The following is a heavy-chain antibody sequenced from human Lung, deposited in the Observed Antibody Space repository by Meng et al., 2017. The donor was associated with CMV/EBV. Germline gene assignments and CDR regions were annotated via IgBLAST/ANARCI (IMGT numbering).Heavy chain of an antibody. CDR1: GFTFNFYG. D-gene: IGHD2-15*01. CDR3: AKDQRYSSDYDY. J-gene: IGHJ4*02. Sequence: GESLKISCAASGFTFNFYGMHWVRQAPGKGLEWVAFIPHDGSNKYYSESVKGRFTISRDNYENTLYLQMNSLRAEDMAVYYCAKDQRYSSDYDYWGQGTLVTVSS. V-gene: IGHV3-30*02. CDR2: IPHDGSNK.